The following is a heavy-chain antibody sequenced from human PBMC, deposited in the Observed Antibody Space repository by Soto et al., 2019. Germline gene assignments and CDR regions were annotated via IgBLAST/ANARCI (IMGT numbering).Heavy chain of an antibody. Sequence: LSLTCTVSGGSISSSRCHWGWIRQPPGKGLEWIGYITYSGTTIYNPSLKSRLSMSLDTSTNLFSLHLRSVTAADTATYHCARLRGLGEISPYFDYWGQGTLVTVSS. CDR2: ITYSGTT. J-gene: IGHJ4*02. D-gene: IGHD3-10*01. CDR3: ARLRGLGEISPYFDY. CDR1: GGSISSSRCH. V-gene: IGHV4-61*05.